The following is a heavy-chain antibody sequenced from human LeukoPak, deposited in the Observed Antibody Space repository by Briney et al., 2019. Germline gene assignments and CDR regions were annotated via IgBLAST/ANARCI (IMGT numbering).Heavy chain of an antibody. D-gene: IGHD3-22*01. CDR2: IYHSGST. J-gene: IGHJ4*02. V-gene: IGHV4-38-2*01. CDR3: AIHTYYDSSGYYY. Sequence: SETLSLTCAVSGYSISSGYYWGWIRQPPGKGLEWIGSIYHSGSTYYNPSLKSRVTISVDTSKNQFSLKLSFVTAADTAVYYCAIHTYYDSSGYYYWGQGTLVTVSS. CDR1: GYSISSGYY.